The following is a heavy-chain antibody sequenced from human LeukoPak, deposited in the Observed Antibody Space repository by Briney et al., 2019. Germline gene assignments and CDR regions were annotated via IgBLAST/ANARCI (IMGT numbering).Heavy chain of an antibody. V-gene: IGHV3-53*01. CDR1: GFTFSNFA. CDR2: IYSGGST. CDR3: ARVASTSPYYYGMDV. Sequence: PGGSLRLSCAAPGFTFSNFAMNWVRQAPGKGLEWVSVIYSGGSTYYADSVQGRFTISRDNSKNTLYLQMNSLRVEDTAVYYCARVASTSPYYYGMDVWGQGTTVTVSS. J-gene: IGHJ6*02.